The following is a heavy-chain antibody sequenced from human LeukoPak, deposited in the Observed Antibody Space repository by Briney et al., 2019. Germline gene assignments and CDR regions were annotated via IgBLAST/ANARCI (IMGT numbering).Heavy chain of an antibody. D-gene: IGHD5-12*01. CDR3: ARQGRSGYDSYWFDP. CDR1: GGSISSSNYY. CDR2: IYYTGST. J-gene: IGHJ5*02. V-gene: IGHV4-39*01. Sequence: SETLSLTCTVSGGSISSSNYYLGWIRQPPGEGLQWIGNIYYTGSTYYNPPLKSRVTISVDTSKNQFSLKLSSVTAADTAVYYCARQGRSGYDSYWFDPWGQGTLVTVSS.